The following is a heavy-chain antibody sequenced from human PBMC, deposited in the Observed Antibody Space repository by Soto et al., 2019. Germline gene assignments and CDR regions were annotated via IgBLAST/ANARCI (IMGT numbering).Heavy chain of an antibody. D-gene: IGHD4-17*01. CDR3: VKIYGDYILGCYNWFDP. V-gene: IGHV3-23*01. J-gene: IGHJ5*02. Sequence: EVQLLESGGGLVQPGGSLRLSCAATGVTFSSYAMSWVRQAPGRGLEWVSSISSSGITTYYADSVKGRFTISRDFSKNTLYLQMSSLRAEDTTIYYCVKIYGDYILGCYNWFDPWGPGTLVTVSS. CDR2: ISSSGITT. CDR1: GVTFSSYA.